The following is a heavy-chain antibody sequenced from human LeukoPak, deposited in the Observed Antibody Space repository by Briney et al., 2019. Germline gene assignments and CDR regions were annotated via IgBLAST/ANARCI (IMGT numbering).Heavy chain of an antibody. CDR1: GFTFSNYN. Sequence: PGGSLRLSCAASGFTFSNYNMNWVRQAPGKGLEWVSSVSSSSNYIYYADSVKGRFTISRDNARNTLYLQMDSLRDGDTAVYYCARDSAMGYSFFDCWGQGTLVIVSS. CDR3: ARDSAMGYSFFDC. D-gene: IGHD2-15*01. CDR2: VSSSSNYI. J-gene: IGHJ4*02. V-gene: IGHV3-21*06.